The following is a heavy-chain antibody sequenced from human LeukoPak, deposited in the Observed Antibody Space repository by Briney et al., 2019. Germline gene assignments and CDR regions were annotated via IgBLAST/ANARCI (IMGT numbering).Heavy chain of an antibody. CDR1: GFTFSSYT. V-gene: IGHV3-23*01. Sequence: GGPLRLSCAASGFTFSSYTMSWVRQAPGKGLEWVSAITGGGVGTYYADSVKGRFTISRDNSRNTLYLQMNSLRADDTAVYYCAKSEDFDYWGQGTLVTVSS. J-gene: IGHJ4*02. CDR3: AKSEDFDY. CDR2: ITGGGVGT.